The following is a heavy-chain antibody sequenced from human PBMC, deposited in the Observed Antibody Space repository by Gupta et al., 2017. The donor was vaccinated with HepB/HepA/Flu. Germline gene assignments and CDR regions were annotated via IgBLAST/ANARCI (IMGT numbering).Heavy chain of an antibody. J-gene: IGHJ5*02. CDR1: GFTFSDYW. Sequence: EVQLVESGGDLVQPGGSLRLSCAASGFTFSDYWMSWVRQAPGKGLEWVANIKKDGSEKYYVDAVKGRFIISRENAKNSLYLKMNSLRVEDTAVYYCARPGFAAAATFGWFNPWGQGTLVTVSS. D-gene: IGHD6-25*01. CDR3: ARPGFAAAATFGWFNP. V-gene: IGHV3-7*01. CDR2: IKKDGSEK.